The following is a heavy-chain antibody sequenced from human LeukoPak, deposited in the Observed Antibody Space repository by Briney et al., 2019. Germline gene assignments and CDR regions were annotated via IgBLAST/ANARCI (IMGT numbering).Heavy chain of an antibody. CDR3: VGGSYWDYYFDY. J-gene: IGHJ4*02. CDR1: GFTFSSYA. CDR2: ISGSGGST. Sequence: PGGSLRLSCAASGFTFSSYAMSWVRHAPGKGLEWVSAISGSGGSTYYADSVKGRFTISRDNSKNTLYLQMNSLRAEDTAVYYCVGGSYWDYYFDYWGQGTLVTVSS. V-gene: IGHV3-23*01. D-gene: IGHD1-26*01.